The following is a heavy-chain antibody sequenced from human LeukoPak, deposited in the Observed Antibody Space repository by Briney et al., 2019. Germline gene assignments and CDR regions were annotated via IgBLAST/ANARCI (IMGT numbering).Heavy chain of an antibody. Sequence: PGRSLRLSCAASGFTFSSYGMHWVRQAPGKGLEWVAVISYDGSNKYYADSVKGRFTISRDNSKNTLYLQMNSLRAEDTAVYYCAKDLEYFDWLQSPFDYWGQGTLVTVSS. CDR3: AKDLEYFDWLQSPFDY. J-gene: IGHJ4*02. CDR2: ISYDGSNK. CDR1: GFTFSSYG. D-gene: IGHD3-9*01. V-gene: IGHV3-30*18.